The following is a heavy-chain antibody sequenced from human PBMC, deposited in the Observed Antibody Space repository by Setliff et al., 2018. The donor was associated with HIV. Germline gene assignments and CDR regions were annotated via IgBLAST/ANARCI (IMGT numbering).Heavy chain of an antibody. D-gene: IGHD1-1*01. CDR2: INWNSVSR. Sequence: PAGSLRLSCEASGFTFDDYAMHRGRQAPGKGLEWVAGINWNSVSRAYADSVQGRFTISRDNAKNLVYLEMNSLRPEDAALYFCAKDYGDGHNWGAFDIWGQGIMVTVSS. CDR1: GFTFDDYA. CDR3: AKDYGDGHNWGAFDI. J-gene: IGHJ3*02. V-gene: IGHV3-9*01.